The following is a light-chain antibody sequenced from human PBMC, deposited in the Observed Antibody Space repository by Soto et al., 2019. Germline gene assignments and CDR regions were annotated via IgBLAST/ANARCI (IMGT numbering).Light chain of an antibody. CDR2: DNN. V-gene: IGLV1-51*01. J-gene: IGLJ3*02. CDR1: SSNIGNNY. Sequence: QSVLTQPPSVSASPGQKVTISCSGTSSNIGNNYVSWYQQLPGTAPKLLIYDNNKRPSGIPDQLFGSKSGTTATLGITGLQTGDEADYYCGTWDSSLSAGVFGGGTKLTVL. CDR3: GTWDSSLSAGV.